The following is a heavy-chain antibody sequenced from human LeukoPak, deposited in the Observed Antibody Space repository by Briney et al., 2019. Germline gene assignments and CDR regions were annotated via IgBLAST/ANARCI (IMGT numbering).Heavy chain of an antibody. Sequence: GGSLRLSCAASGFTFSDYYMSWIRHAPAKGLEGGSYISSSGSTIYYADSVKGRFTISRDNAKNSLYLQMNSLRAEDTAVYYCARITRDYDSSGYFVVGWFDPWGQGTLVTVSS. D-gene: IGHD3-22*01. CDR2: ISSSGSTI. V-gene: IGHV3-11*01. CDR1: GFTFSDYY. CDR3: ARITRDYDSSGYFVVGWFDP. J-gene: IGHJ5*02.